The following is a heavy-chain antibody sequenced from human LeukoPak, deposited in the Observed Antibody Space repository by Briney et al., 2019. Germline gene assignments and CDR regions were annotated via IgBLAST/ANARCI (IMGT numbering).Heavy chain of an antibody. D-gene: IGHD3-22*01. J-gene: IGHJ4*02. CDR2: INHSGST. V-gene: IGHV4-34*01. CDR3: ARVIDYYDSSGFDY. Sequence: PETLSLTCAVYGGSFSGYYWSWIRQPPGKGLEWIGEINHSGSTNYNPSLKSRVTISVDTSKNQFSLKLSSVTAADTAVYYCARVIDYYDSSGFDYWGQGTLVTVSS. CDR1: GGSFSGYY.